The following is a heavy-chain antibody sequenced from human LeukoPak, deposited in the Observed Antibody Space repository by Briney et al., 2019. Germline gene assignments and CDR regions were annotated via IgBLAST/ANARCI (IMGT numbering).Heavy chain of an antibody. J-gene: IGHJ4*02. Sequence: GGSLRLSCAASGFTFSSYSMNWVRQAPGKGLEWVSSISSSSSYIYYADSVKGRFTISRDNAKNSLYLQMNSLRAEDTAVYYCASHKAPGYSSGWYAYWGQGTLVTVSS. CDR3: ASHKAPGYSSGWYAY. D-gene: IGHD6-19*01. CDR1: GFTFSSYS. V-gene: IGHV3-21*01. CDR2: ISSSSSYI.